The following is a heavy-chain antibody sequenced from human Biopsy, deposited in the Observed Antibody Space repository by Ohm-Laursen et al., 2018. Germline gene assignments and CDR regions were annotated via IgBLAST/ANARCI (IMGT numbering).Heavy chain of an antibody. D-gene: IGHD6-19*01. V-gene: IGHV4-59*01. Sequence: SETLSLTCTVSGASIEDYYWTWIRQAPGKTLEWIASINYRGNTNYNPSLKSRVTMSAHTSKNHFSLKLTSVTAADTAVYYCARETALAGDFDSWGQGTLVTVAS. CDR3: ARETALAGDFDS. CDR1: GASIEDYY. CDR2: INYRGNT. J-gene: IGHJ4*02.